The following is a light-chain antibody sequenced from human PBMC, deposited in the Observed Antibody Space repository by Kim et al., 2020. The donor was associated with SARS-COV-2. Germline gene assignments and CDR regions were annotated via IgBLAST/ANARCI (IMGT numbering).Light chain of an antibody. CDR2: DVS. CDR3: SSYTTSTTLV. Sequence: QSFTIPGPGTSINVGGYNYVSWYQQHPGKAPKLMIYDVSNRPSGISNRFSGSKSGNTASLTISGLQTEDEADYYCSSYTTSTTLVFGTGTKVTVL. J-gene: IGLJ1*01. V-gene: IGLV2-14*03. CDR1: SINVGGYNY.